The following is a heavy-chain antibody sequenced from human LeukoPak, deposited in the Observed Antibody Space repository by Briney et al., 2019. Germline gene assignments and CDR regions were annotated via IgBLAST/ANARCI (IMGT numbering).Heavy chain of an antibody. CDR1: GSIFSVYY. V-gene: IGHV3-11*01. Sequence: KPGGTLRLSCAASGSIFSVYYMSCIRQAPGKGLEWISYITRSGSTIYYAESVRGRFTISREDAKNSLNLQMNSLRAEDTAVYYCATSQTVNGVEAMRFDPWGLGTLVIVSS. D-gene: IGHD2-21*02. CDR3: ATSQTVNGVEAMRFDP. CDR2: ITRSGSTI. J-gene: IGHJ5*02.